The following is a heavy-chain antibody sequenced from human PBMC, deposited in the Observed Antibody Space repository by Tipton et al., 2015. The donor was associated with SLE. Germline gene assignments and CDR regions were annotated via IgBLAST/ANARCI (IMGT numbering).Heavy chain of an antibody. CDR2: IYYSGSG. CDR1: GGSISSGSYC. Sequence: TLSLTCTVSGGSISSGSYCWGWIRQPPGKGPEWIGTIYYSGSGHYNPSLKSRVTISVDTSKNQFSLKLNSVTAADTAVYYCARDKNLNWFDPWGQGTLITVSS. V-gene: IGHV4-39*07. CDR3: ARDKNLNWFDP. J-gene: IGHJ5*02.